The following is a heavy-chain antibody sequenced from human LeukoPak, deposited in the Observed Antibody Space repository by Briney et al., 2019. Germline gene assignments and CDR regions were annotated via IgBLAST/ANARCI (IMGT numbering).Heavy chain of an antibody. Sequence: ASVKVSCKASGYTFTSYDINWVRQATGQGLEWMGWMNPNSGTTGYAQKFQGRVTMTRDTSISTAYMELSRLTSEDTAVYYCARMYDYDKTQVNWFDPWGQGTLVTVSS. V-gene: IGHV1-8*01. J-gene: IGHJ5*02. CDR1: GYTFTSYD. CDR2: MNPNSGTT. CDR3: ARMYDYDKTQVNWFDP. D-gene: IGHD3-22*01.